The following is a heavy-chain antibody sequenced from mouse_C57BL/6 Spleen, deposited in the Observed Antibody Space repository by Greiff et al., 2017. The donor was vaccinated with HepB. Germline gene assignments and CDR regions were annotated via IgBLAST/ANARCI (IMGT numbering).Heavy chain of an antibody. Sequence: QVQLQQPGAELVKPGASVKISCKASGYAFSSSWMNWVKQRPGKGLEWIGRIYPGDGDTNYNGKFKGKATLTADKSSSTAYMQLSSLTSEDSAVYFCARLPYYYGSSGGYWGQGTSVTVSS. D-gene: IGHD1-1*01. J-gene: IGHJ4*01. V-gene: IGHV1-82*01. CDR2: IYPGDGDT. CDR3: ARLPYYYGSSGGY. CDR1: GYAFSSSW.